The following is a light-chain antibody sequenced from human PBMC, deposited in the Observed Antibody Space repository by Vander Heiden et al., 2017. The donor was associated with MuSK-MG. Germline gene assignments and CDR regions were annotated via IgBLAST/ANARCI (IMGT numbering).Light chain of an antibody. CDR2: DDN. J-gene: IGLJ1*01. Sequence: QSVLTQPPSVSAAPGQKVTISCSGGSSNIGNYHVSWYQQFPGTAPKLLIYDDNQRPSGIPDRFSGSKSDTSATLGITGLQTGDEADYYCGTWDSSLSAGVFGTGTKVTVL. CDR3: GTWDSSLSAGV. CDR1: SSNIGNYH. V-gene: IGLV1-51*01.